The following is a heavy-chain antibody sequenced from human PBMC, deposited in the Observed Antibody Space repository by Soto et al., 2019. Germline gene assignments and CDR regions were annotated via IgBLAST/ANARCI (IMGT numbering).Heavy chain of an antibody. CDR2: IDRSGNT. V-gene: IGHV4-34*01. CDR1: GGSFSGHY. J-gene: IGHJ5*01. CDR3: ARNFDS. Sequence: QVQLQQWGAGLLKPSETLSLTCAVYGGSFSGHYWRWIRQSPGKGLEWIGDIDRSGNTNYNPSLKSRVIMSVDTSMNHFSLSLSSVTAADTAVYYCARNFDSWGQGTLVTVSS.